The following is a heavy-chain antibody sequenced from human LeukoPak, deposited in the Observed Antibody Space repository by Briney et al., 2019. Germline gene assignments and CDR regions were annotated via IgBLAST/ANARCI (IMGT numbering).Heavy chain of an antibody. V-gene: IGHV6-1*01. CDR3: ARGHEYSSGWYYFDF. J-gene: IGHJ4*02. Sequence: SQILSLTCAISGDSVSSNSAAWNWIRQSPSRGLEWLGRTYYRSKWYNEYAVSVKSRITINPDTSKNHFSLQLNSVTPEDAAVYYCARGHEYSSGWYYFDFWGQGTLVTVSS. CDR1: GDSVSSNSAA. CDR2: TYYRSKWYN. D-gene: IGHD6-19*01.